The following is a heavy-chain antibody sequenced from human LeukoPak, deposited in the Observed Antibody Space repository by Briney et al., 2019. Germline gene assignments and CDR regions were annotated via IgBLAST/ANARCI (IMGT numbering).Heavy chain of an antibody. D-gene: IGHD3-10*01. CDR3: ARQETGSVGSY. CDR2: IYPGDSET. J-gene: IGHJ4*02. Sequence: GEPLNISCKASGYNFNTYWIGWVRQMPGKGLEWMGIIYPGDSETRYSPSFQGQVTISADKSISTAYLHWSSLRASDTAMYYCARQETGSVGSYWGQGALVTVSS. V-gene: IGHV5-51*01. CDR1: GYNFNTYW.